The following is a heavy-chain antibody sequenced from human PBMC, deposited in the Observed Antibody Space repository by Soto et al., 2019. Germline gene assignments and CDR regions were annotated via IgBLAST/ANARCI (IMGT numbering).Heavy chain of an antibody. J-gene: IGHJ5*02. V-gene: IGHV3-23*01. CDR2: ISGSGGST. Sequence: EVQLLESGGGLVQPGGSLRLSCAASGFTFRSYAMSWVRQAPGKGLEWVSDISGSGGSTYHTDSVKGRFIISRDNSKNTLYLQMNSLRAKDTAVYYCAQGSGYSYSYTLWFDPWGQGTLVTVSS. CDR3: AQGSGYSYSYTLWFDP. CDR1: GFTFRSYA. D-gene: IGHD5-18*01.